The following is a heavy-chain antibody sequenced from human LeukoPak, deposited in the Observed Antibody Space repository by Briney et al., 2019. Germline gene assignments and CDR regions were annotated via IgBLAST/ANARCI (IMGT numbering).Heavy chain of an antibody. Sequence: GASLKVSCKASGYTFTNYDINWVRQATGQGLEWMGWMNPNSGTTGYAQEFQGRITMTRDTSISTAYMELRGLTSEDTAIYYCAKSKVGATPLHIDFWGPGTLVTVSS. CDR3: AKSKVGATPLHIDF. V-gene: IGHV1-8*01. D-gene: IGHD1-26*01. CDR2: MNPNSGTT. CDR1: GYTFTNYD. J-gene: IGHJ4*02.